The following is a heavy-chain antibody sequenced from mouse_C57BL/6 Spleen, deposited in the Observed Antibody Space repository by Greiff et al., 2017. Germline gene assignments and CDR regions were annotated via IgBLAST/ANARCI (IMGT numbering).Heavy chain of an antibody. V-gene: IGHV1-15*01. CDR2: IDPETGGT. J-gene: IGHJ3*01. CDR3: TRCHDYDGAWFAY. CDR1: GYTFTDYE. D-gene: IGHD2-4*01. Sequence: VQLQQSGAELVRPGASVTLSCKASGYTFTDYEMHWVKQTPVHGLEWIGAIDPETGGTAYNQKFKGKAILTADKSSSTAYMELRSLTSEDSAVYYCTRCHDYDGAWFAYWGQGTLVTVSA.